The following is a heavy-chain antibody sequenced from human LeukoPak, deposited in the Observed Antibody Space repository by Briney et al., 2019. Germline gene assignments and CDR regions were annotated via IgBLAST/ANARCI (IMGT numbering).Heavy chain of an antibody. CDR1: GFTVSNNY. CDR3: AKDRSLDGGNSNGYFDS. Sequence: GGSLRLSCAASGFTVSNNYMSWVRQAPGKGLEWVSIISGSAGSTYYADSVKGRFTISRDNSKNTLFLQMNSLRAEDTAVYYCAKDRSLDGGNSNGYFDSWGQGTLVTVSS. CDR2: ISGSAGST. D-gene: IGHD4-23*01. J-gene: IGHJ4*02. V-gene: IGHV3-23*01.